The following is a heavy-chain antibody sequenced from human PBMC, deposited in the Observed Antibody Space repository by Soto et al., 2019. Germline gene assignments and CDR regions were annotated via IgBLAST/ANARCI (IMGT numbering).Heavy chain of an antibody. D-gene: IGHD6-13*01. Sequence: VGSLRLSCAASGFTFSSYGMHWVRQAPGKGLEWVAVIWYDGSNKYYADSVKGRFTISRDNSKNTLYLQMNSLRAEDTAVYYCARDQNQQQLVLDYFDYWGQGTLVTVSS. CDR1: GFTFSSYG. V-gene: IGHV3-33*01. J-gene: IGHJ4*02. CDR3: ARDQNQQQLVLDYFDY. CDR2: IWYDGSNK.